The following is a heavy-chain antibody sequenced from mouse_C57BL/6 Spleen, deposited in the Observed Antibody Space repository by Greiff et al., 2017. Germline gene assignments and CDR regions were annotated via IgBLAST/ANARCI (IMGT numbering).Heavy chain of an antibody. CDR2: INNDGSST. J-gene: IGHJ4*01. CDR3: AREALHYYAMDY. V-gene: IGHV5-16*01. Sequence: EVKLVEPEGGLVQPGSSMKLSCTASGSTFSDYYMAWVRQVPEKGLELVATINNDGSSTYYLDTLKSRFIFTLDNTQNTLYLQMSSLKSEDTASYYCAREALHYYAMDYWGQGTSVTVSS. CDR1: GSTFSDYY. D-gene: IGHD1-3*01.